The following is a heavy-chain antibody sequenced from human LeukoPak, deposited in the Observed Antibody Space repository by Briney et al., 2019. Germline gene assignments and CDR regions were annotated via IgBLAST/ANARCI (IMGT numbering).Heavy chain of an antibody. CDR3: ETMTTVTSYYYYYMDV. J-gene: IGHJ6*03. CDR2: IYTSGST. CDR1: GGSISSYY. V-gene: IGHV4-4*07. Sequence: SETLSLTCTVSGGSISSYYWSWIRQPAGKGLEWIGRIYTSGSTNYNPSLKSRVTISVDKSKNQFSLKLSSVTAADTAVYYCETMTTVTSYYYYYMDVWGKGTTVTVSS. D-gene: IGHD4-17*01.